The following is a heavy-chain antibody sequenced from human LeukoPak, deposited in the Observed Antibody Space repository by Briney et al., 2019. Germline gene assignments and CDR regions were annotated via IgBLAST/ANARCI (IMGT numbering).Heavy chain of an antibody. CDR2: IWYDGSNK. CDR3: ARDHDILTGVDY. D-gene: IGHD3-9*01. Sequence: PGGSLRPSCAASGSTFISYGMHWVRQPPGKGLDWVAVIWYDGSNKYYADSVKGRFTISRDNSKTTSYLQMNSLRAEDTAVYYCARDHDILTGVDYWGQGALVTVSS. CDR1: GSTFISYG. V-gene: IGHV3-33*01. J-gene: IGHJ4*02.